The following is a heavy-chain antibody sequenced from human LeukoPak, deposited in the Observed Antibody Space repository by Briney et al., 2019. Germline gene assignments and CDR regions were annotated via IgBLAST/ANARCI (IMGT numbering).Heavy chain of an antibody. V-gene: IGHV4-61*05. CDR3: ARLGSVAMPFDY. CDR2: SYYSGST. D-gene: IGHD2-2*01. Sequence: PSETLSLTCTVSGGSISSSSYYWGWIRLPPWKGLVWIGYSYYSGSTNYNPSLKSRVNISVDTSKNQFSLNLSSVTAADTAVYYCARLGSVAMPFDYWGQGTLVTVSS. CDR1: GGSISSSSYY. J-gene: IGHJ4*02.